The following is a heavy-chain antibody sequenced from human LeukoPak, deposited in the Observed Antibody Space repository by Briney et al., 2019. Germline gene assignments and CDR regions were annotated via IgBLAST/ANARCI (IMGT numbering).Heavy chain of an antibody. CDR2: ISSSGSTI. CDR1: GFTFSDYY. CDR3: ARAHPYCSGGSCYLGVSRAWATYYYYYMDV. D-gene: IGHD2-15*01. V-gene: IGHV3-11*01. Sequence: PGGSLRLSCAASGFTFSDYYMSWIRQAPGKGLEWVSYISSSGSTIYYADSVKGRFTISRDNAKNSLYLQMNSLRAEDTAVYYCARAHPYCSGGSCYLGVSRAWATYYYYYMDVWGKGTTVTISS. J-gene: IGHJ6*03.